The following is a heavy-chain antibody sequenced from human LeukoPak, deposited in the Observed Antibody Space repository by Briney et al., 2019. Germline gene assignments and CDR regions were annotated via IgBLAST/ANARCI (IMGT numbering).Heavy chain of an antibody. CDR1: GGCISSGGYY. V-gene: IGHV4-39*07. Sequence: PSETLSLTCTVSGGCISSGGYYWSWIRQPPGKGLEWIGEINHSGSTNYNPSLKSRVTISVDTSKNQFSLKLSSVTAADTAVYYCARAGWQQLDGEWFDPWGQGTLVTVSS. CDR3: ARAGWQQLDGEWFDP. D-gene: IGHD6-13*01. CDR2: INHSGST. J-gene: IGHJ5*02.